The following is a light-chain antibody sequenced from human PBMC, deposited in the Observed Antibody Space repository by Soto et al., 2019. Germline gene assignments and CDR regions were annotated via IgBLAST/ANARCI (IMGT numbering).Light chain of an antibody. CDR3: SSYTSGSTLVV. CDR1: SSDVGAYNY. Sequence: QSVLTQPASVSGSPGQSITISCTGSSSDVGAYNYVSWYQQHPGKAPRLMIYEVTNRPSGVSNRFSGSKSGNTASLTISGLRADDEADYYCSSYTSGSTLVVFGGGTKLTVL. J-gene: IGLJ2*01. CDR2: EVT. V-gene: IGLV2-14*01.